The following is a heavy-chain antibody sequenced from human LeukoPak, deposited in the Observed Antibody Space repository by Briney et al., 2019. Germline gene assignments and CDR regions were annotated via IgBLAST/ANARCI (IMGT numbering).Heavy chain of an antibody. CDR2: INSDGSST. CDR1: GFTFSSYW. D-gene: IGHD3-10*01. V-gene: IGHV3-74*01. Sequence: PGGSPRLSCAASGFTFSSYWMHWVRQAPGKGLVWVSRINSDGSSTSYADSVKGQFTISRDNAKNTLYLQMNSLRAEDTAVYYCARDTVLWFGESYDPYNWFDPWGQGTLVTVSS. J-gene: IGHJ5*02. CDR3: ARDTVLWFGESYDPYNWFDP.